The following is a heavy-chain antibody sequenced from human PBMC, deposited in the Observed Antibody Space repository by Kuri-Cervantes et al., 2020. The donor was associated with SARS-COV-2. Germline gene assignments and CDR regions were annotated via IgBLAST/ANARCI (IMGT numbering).Heavy chain of an antibody. CDR1: GYTFTGYY. D-gene: IGHD4-23*01. CDR2: INPNSGGT. Sequence: ASVKVSCKASGYTFTGYYMHWVRQAPGQGLEWMGRINPNSGGTNYAQKFQGRVTMTRDTSISTAYTELSRLRSDDTAVYYCARDPGGLDAFDIWGQGTMVTVSS. J-gene: IGHJ3*02. V-gene: IGHV1-2*06. CDR3: ARDPGGLDAFDI.